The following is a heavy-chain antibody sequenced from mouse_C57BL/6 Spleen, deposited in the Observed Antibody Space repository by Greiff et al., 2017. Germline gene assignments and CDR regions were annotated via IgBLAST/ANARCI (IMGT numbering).Heavy chain of an antibody. CDR3: ARSYYYGSSSDWYFDV. J-gene: IGHJ1*03. CDR1: GYTFTSYW. CDR2: IDPSDSET. V-gene: IGHV1-52*01. D-gene: IGHD1-1*01. Sequence: QVQLQQPGAELVRPGSSVKLSCKASGYTFTSYWMHWVKRRPIQGLEWIGNIDPSDSETHYNQKFKDKATLTVDKSSSTAYMQLSSLTSEDSAVYYCARSYYYGSSSDWYFDVWGTGTTVTVSS.